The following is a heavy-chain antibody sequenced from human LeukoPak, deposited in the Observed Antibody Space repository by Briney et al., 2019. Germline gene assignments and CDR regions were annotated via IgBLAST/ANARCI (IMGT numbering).Heavy chain of an antibody. V-gene: IGHV3-23*01. CDR1: GFTFSSYA. Sequence: GGSLRLSCAASGFTFSSYAMSWVRQAPGKGLEWVSAISGSGGSTYYADSVKGRFTISRDNSKNTLYLQMNSLGAEDTAVYYCAKDTYLVGATVGTLDYWGQGTLVTVSS. D-gene: IGHD1-26*01. J-gene: IGHJ4*02. CDR2: ISGSGGST. CDR3: AKDTYLVGATVGTLDY.